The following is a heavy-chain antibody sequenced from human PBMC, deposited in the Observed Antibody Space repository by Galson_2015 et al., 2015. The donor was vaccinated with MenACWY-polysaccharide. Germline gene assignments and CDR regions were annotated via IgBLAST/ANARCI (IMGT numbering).Heavy chain of an antibody. D-gene: IGHD1-26*01. CDR1: GFTFSSYS. J-gene: IGHJ4*02. CDR2: ISSGGNI. CDR3: ARVLKVLVGATPDF. Sequence: SLRLSCAASGFTFSSYSMNWVRQAPGKGLEWVSYISSGGNIYYADSVKGRFTISRDNAKNSLYLQMNSLRDDDTAVYYCARVLKVLVGATPDFWGQGTLVTVS. V-gene: IGHV3-48*02.